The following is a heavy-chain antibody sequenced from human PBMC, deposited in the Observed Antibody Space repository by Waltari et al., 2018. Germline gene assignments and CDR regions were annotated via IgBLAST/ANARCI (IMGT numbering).Heavy chain of an antibody. Sequence: EVQLVESGGGLVQPGGSLRLSCAASGFTFSSYWLSWVRQAPRKCLECVANVKQDGSEKYYVDAVKGRFTSSRDNAKNSLYLQMNSLRAEDTAVYYCARVAVAEYNWFDPWGQGTLVTVSS. CDR2: VKQDGSEK. CDR3: ARVAVAEYNWFDP. J-gene: IGHJ5*02. D-gene: IGHD6-13*01. V-gene: IGHV3-7*01. CDR1: GFTFSSYW.